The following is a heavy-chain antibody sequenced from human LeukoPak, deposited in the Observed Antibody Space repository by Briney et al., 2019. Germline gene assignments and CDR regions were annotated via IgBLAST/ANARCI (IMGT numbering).Heavy chain of an antibody. CDR2: ISTTHNT. V-gene: IGHV3-23*01. J-gene: IGHJ1*01. D-gene: IGHD3-22*01. Sequence: GGSLRLSCVASRFTFSNYAMSWVRQGPGEVLEWVSLISTTHNTHYADTIKGRFTISRDNSKNTLYLQMNSLRADDTAVYYCAKDLDSTGSWPPEYFQHWGQGTLVTVSS. CDR1: RFTFSNYA. CDR3: AKDLDSTGSWPPEYFQH.